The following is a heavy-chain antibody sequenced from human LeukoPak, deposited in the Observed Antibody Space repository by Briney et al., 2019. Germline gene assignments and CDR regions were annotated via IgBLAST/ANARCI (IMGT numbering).Heavy chain of an antibody. J-gene: IGHJ4*02. D-gene: IGHD1-26*01. Sequence: GGPLTLSCAASGFTFSSYAMSWVRQAPGKGLEGVSPISGSGGSTYYADSVKGRFTISRDNSKNTLYLQMNSLRAEDTAVYYCASANGSSFFDYWGQGTLVTVSS. V-gene: IGHV3-23*01. CDR3: ASANGSSFFDY. CDR1: GFTFSSYA. CDR2: ISGSGGST.